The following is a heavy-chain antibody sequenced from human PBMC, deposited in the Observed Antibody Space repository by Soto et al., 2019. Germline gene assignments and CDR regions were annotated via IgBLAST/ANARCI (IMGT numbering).Heavy chain of an antibody. Sequence: QLRLQESGPGLVKPSETLSLTCTVSGGSISSTTYYWGWIRQPPGKGLEWIGSIYRSGSTYYNPSLKSRVTISVDTSNDQFSLRLSSVTAADTAVYYCARPTEPGTSDAFDIWGQGTKVTV. D-gene: IGHD1-1*01. CDR3: ARPTEPGTSDAFDI. CDR2: IYRSGST. V-gene: IGHV4-39*01. CDR1: GGSISSTTYY. J-gene: IGHJ3*02.